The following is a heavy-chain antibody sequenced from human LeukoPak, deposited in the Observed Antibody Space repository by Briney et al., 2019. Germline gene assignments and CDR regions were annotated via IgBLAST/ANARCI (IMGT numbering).Heavy chain of an antibody. V-gene: IGHV3-49*04. CDR3: LASGDISGSSDY. D-gene: IGHD3-22*01. CDR1: GFIFGDYA. J-gene: IGHJ4*02. CDR2: IRSKAYGGTT. Sequence: GGSLRLSCTGPGFIFGDYAMTWVRQAPGKGLEWISFIRSKAYGGTTEYAASVKGRFTLSRDDSKSIAYLQMHSLKTEDTAVYYCLASGDISGSSDYWGQGTPVTVSS.